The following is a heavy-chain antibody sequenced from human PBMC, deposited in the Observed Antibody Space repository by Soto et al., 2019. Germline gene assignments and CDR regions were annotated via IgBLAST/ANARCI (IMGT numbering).Heavy chain of an antibody. CDR3: AKVVAYCGGDCYSKTDY. J-gene: IGHJ4*02. V-gene: IGHV3-23*01. CDR1: GFTFSSYA. D-gene: IGHD2-21*02. Sequence: EVQLLESGGGLVQPGGSLRLSCAASGFTFSSYAMSWVRQAPGKGLEWVSAISGSGGSTYYADSVKGRFTISRDNPKNTLYRQMNSLRADDTAVYYCAKVVAYCGGDCYSKTDYWGQGTLVTVSS. CDR2: ISGSGGST.